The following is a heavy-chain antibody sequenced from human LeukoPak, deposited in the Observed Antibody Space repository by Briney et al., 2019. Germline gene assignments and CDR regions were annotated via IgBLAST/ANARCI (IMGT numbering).Heavy chain of an antibody. CDR2: INHSGST. CDR1: GGSFSGYY. CDR3: ARGRKYYYDSSGYYDY. D-gene: IGHD3-22*01. J-gene: IGHJ4*02. Sequence: SETLSLTCAVYGGSFSGYYWSWIRQPPGKGLGWIGEINHSGSTNYNPSLKSRVTISVDTSKNQFSLKLSSVTAADTAVYYCARGRKYYYDSSGYYDYWGQGTLVTVSS. V-gene: IGHV4-34*01.